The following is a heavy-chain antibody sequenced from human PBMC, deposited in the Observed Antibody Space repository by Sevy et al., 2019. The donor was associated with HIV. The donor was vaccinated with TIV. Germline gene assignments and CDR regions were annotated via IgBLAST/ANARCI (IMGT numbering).Heavy chain of an antibody. CDR1: GFTFSGSA. CDR2: IRSKANSYAT. Sequence: GGSLRLSCAASGFTFSGSAMHWVRQASGKGLEWVGRIRSKANSYATAYAASVKGRFTISRDDSKNTAYLQMTSLKTEDTAVYYCTRQTPTEVGQWLVEYYFDYWGQGTLVTVSS. J-gene: IGHJ4*02. CDR3: TRQTPTEVGQWLVEYYFDY. D-gene: IGHD6-19*01. V-gene: IGHV3-73*01.